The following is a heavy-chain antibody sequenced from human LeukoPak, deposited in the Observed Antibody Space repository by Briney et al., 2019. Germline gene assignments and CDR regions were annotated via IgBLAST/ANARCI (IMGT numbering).Heavy chain of an antibody. J-gene: IGHJ4*02. CDR3: ATAEVPGTKYYFDY. CDR1: GFTFNNYG. Sequence: GGSLRLSCAASGFTFNNYGMNWVRQAPGKGLEWVSAISGSGSNTYYADSVKGRFTVSRDNSKNTLYLQMNTLRAEDTAVYYCATAEVPGTKYYFDYWGQGTLVTVSS. D-gene: IGHD2-8*01. V-gene: IGHV3-23*01. CDR2: ISGSGSNT.